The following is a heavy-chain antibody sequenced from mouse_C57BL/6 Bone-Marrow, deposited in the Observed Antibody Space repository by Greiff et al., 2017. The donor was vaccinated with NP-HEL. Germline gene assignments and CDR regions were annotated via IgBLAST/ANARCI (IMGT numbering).Heavy chain of an antibody. CDR3: ARGYDGGPYY. D-gene: IGHD2-2*01. CDR2: IDPSDSYT. J-gene: IGHJ2*01. V-gene: IGHV1-69*01. CDR1: GYTFTSYW. Sequence: QVQLKESGAELVMPGASVKLSCKASGYTFTSYWMHWVKQRPGQGLEWIGEIDPSDSYTNYNQKFKGKSTLTVDKSSSTAYMQLSSLTSEDSAVYYCARGYDGGPYYWGQGTTLTVSS.